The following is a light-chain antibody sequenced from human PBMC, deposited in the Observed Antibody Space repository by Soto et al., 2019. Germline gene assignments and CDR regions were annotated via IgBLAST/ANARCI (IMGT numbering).Light chain of an antibody. CDR2: GAS. V-gene: IGKV3-20*01. J-gene: IGKJ2*01. CDR1: QVIGSRY. Sequence: EIVMTQSPGTLSLSPGERATISCRASQVIGSRYLAWYHQKSGQAPRLLIYGASSRATGIPDRFSGSGSGTDFTLTISRLEPEDFGVYYCQQFGSSIPHTLGQGTKVDIK. CDR3: QQFGSSIPHT.